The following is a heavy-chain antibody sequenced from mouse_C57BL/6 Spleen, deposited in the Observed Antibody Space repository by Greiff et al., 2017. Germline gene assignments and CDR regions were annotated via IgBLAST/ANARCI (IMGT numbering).Heavy chain of an antibody. J-gene: IGHJ2*01. CDR2: IHPSASDT. CDR3: AIGTMMTPYDY. CDR1: GYTFTSYW. D-gene: IGHD2-4*01. Sequence: VQLQQPGAELVKPGASVKPGASGYTFTSYWMHWVKQRPGPGLEWIGRIHPSASDTNYNQKFKGKATLTVDKSSSTAYMQLSSLTSEDSAVYYCAIGTMMTPYDYGGQGTTRTVSS. V-gene: IGHV1-74*01.